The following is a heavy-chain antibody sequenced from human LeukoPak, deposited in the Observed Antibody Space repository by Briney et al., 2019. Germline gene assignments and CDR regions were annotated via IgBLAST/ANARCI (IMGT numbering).Heavy chain of an antibody. Sequence: GGSLRLSCAASGFTFSSYSMNWVRQAPGKGLEWVSSISISSSYIYYADSVKGRFTISRDNDKNSLYLQMNSLRAEDTAVYYCASGPTAMVTSDAFDIWGQGTMVTVSS. V-gene: IGHV3-21*01. CDR1: GFTFSSYS. D-gene: IGHD5-18*01. CDR3: ASGPTAMVTSDAFDI. CDR2: ISISSSYI. J-gene: IGHJ3*02.